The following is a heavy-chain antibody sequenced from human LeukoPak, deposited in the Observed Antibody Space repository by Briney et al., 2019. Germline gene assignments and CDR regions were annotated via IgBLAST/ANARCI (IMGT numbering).Heavy chain of an antibody. V-gene: IGHV3-30-3*01. D-gene: IGHD1-26*01. CDR3: ARDRWELPDDY. J-gene: IGHJ4*02. CDR2: ISYDGSNK. Sequence: TGRSLRLSCAASGFTFSSYAMHWVRQAPGKGLEWVAVISYDGSNKYYADSVKGRFTISRDNSKNTLYLQMNSLRAEDTAVYYCARDRWELPDDYWGQGTLVTVSS. CDR1: GFTFSSYA.